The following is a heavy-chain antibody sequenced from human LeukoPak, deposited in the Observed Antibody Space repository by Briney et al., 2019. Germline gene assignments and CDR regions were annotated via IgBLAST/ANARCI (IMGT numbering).Heavy chain of an antibody. J-gene: IGHJ3*02. CDR3: ARDLREGYSDAFDI. Sequence: PGGSLRLSCAASGFTFSSYGMHWVRQAPGKGLEWVAVIWYDGSNKYYADSVKGRFTISRDNSKNTLYLQMNSLRAEDTAVYYCARDLREGYSDAFDIWGQGTMVTVSS. CDR2: IWYDGSNK. CDR1: GFTFSSYG. V-gene: IGHV3-33*01. D-gene: IGHD2-15*01.